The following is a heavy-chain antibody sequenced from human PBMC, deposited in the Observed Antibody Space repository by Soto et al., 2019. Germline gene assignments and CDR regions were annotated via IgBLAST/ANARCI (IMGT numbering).Heavy chain of an antibody. Sequence: QLQLQESGSGLVKPSQTLSLTCAVSGGSISSGGYSWSWIRQPPGKGLEWIGYIYHSGSTYYNPSLKSRVTRSVDRSKNQFSLKLSSVTAADTAVYYCAKASSGYSLGHWFDPWGQGTLVTVSS. J-gene: IGHJ5*02. CDR3: AKASSGYSLGHWFDP. V-gene: IGHV4-30-2*01. CDR2: IYHSGST. D-gene: IGHD3-22*01. CDR1: GGSISSGGYS.